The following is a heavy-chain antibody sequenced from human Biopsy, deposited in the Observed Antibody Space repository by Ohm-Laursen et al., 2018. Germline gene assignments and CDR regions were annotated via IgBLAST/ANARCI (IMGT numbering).Heavy chain of an antibody. D-gene: IGHD5-18*01. V-gene: IGHV3-30*18. CDR1: GVTFNNYG. Sequence: SLRLSCTASGVTFNNYGMQWVRQAPGKGLEWVAFIFYDGSNTYYADSVKGQFTISRDNSRDTLYLQMSSLRAEDTAVYYCAKDRYNYTPIGGFSMDVWGQGTTVTVSS. CDR2: IFYDGSNT. J-gene: IGHJ6*02. CDR3: AKDRYNYTPIGGFSMDV.